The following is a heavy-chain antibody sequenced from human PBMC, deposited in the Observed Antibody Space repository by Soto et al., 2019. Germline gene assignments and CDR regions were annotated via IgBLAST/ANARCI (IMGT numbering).Heavy chain of an antibody. D-gene: IGHD1-1*01. CDR2: IWHDGTNK. Sequence: GGSLRLSCEASGFTFNSFGMHWVRQAPGKGLEWVAVIWHDGTNKYYVDSVKGRFTISRDNSKDTLYLQMNNLRAEDTAVYYCARTGLFFVQSTSYHYVLYFCAQGSSVPVSS. CDR3: ARTGLFFVQSTSYHYVLYF. J-gene: IGHJ6*02. V-gene: IGHV3-33*01. CDR1: GFTFNSFG.